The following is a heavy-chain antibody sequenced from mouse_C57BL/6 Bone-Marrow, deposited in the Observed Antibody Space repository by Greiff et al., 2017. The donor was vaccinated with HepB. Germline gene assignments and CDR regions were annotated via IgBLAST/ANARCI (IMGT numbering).Heavy chain of an antibody. V-gene: IGHV1-55*01. J-gene: IGHJ1*03. CDR1: GYTFTSCW. Sequence: QVHVKQPGAELVKPGASVKMSCKASGYTFTSCWITWVKQRPGQGLEWIGDIYPGSGSTNYNEKFKSKATLTVDTSSSTAYMQLSSLTSEDSAVYYCARSGITTVVSGYFDVWGTGTTVTVSS. CDR3: ARSGITTVVSGYFDV. D-gene: IGHD1-1*01. CDR2: IYPGSGST.